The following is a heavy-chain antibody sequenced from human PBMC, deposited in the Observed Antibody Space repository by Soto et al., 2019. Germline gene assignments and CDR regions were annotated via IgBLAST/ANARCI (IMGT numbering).Heavy chain of an antibody. J-gene: IGHJ3*01. V-gene: IGHV4-31*03. CDR3: TRGAWGYAFDV. Sequence: QAQLQQSGPGLVKPSQTLSLTCTVSGDSISSGGYYWTWVRQRPGKGLEWIGYIRYSESTYYNPSLKSRVIVSIDTSKNQFSLRLSSVTAADTAVYFCTRGAWGYAFDVWGQGTMVTVSS. CDR1: GDSISSGGYY. CDR2: IRYSEST. D-gene: IGHD3-16*01.